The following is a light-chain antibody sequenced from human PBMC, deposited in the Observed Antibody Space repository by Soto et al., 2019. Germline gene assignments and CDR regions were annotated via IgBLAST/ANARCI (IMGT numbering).Light chain of an antibody. Sequence: DIVMTQSPDSLAVSLGERATINCKSSQSILYSSNNKNYLAWYQQRPGQPPKLLIYWASIRESGVPERFSGSGSATDFTLTISSLQDEDVAVYYCQQYYTTPPHTFGQGTKLEIK. V-gene: IGKV4-1*01. J-gene: IGKJ2*01. CDR1: QSILYSSNNKNY. CDR3: QQYYTTPPHT. CDR2: WAS.